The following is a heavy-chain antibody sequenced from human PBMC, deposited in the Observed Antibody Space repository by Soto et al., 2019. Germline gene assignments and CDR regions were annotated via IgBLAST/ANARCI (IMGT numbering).Heavy chain of an antibody. V-gene: IGHV1-2*04. J-gene: IGHJ6*02. CDR2: INPNSGGT. D-gene: IGHD1-1*01. CDR3: ARDTTQLELYYYYGMDV. Sequence: GASVKVSCKASGYTFTGYYMHWVRQAPGQGLEWMGWINPNSGGTNYAQKFQGWVTMTRDTSISTAYMELSRLRSDDTAVYYCARDTTQLELYYYYGMDVWGQGTTATVSS. CDR1: GYTFTGYY.